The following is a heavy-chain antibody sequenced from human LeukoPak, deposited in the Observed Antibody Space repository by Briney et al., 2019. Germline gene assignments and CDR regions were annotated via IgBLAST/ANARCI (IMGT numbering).Heavy chain of an antibody. CDR3: AEVMDYDFWSGYYNSYYNYYMDV. CDR2: ISGSGGST. CDR1: GFTFSSYA. Sequence: GGTLRLSCAASGFTFSSYAMSWVRQAPGKGLEWVSGISGSGGSTYYADSVKGRFTISRDNSKNTLYLQMNSLRAEDTAVYYCAEVMDYDFWSGYYNSYYNYYMDVWGKGTTVTVSS. D-gene: IGHD3-3*01. V-gene: IGHV3-23*01. J-gene: IGHJ6*03.